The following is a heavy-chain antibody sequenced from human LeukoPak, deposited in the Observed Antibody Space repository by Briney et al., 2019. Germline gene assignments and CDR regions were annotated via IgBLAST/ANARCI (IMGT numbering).Heavy chain of an antibody. D-gene: IGHD5-24*01. Sequence: KPGGSLRLSCAASGFTFSSYSMNWVRQAPGKGLEWVSSISSSSSYIYYADSVKGRFTISRDNAKNSLYLQMNSLRAEDTAVYYCARDHGDGYITDYWGQGTLVTVSS. CDR1: GFTFSSYS. V-gene: IGHV3-21*01. CDR2: ISSSSSYI. CDR3: ARDHGDGYITDY. J-gene: IGHJ4*02.